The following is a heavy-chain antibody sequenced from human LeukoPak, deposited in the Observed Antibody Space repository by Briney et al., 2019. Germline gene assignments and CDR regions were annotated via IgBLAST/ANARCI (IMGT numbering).Heavy chain of an antibody. D-gene: IGHD3-9*01. Sequence: GGSLRLSCAASGFTFSSYAMSWVRQAPGKGPEWVSAISGSGGSTYYADSVKGRFTISRDNSKNTLYLQMNSLRAEDTAVYYCAKDHYHYDILTGSFDYWGQGTLVTVSS. CDR1: GFTFSSYA. CDR3: AKDHYHYDILTGSFDY. CDR2: ISGSGGST. J-gene: IGHJ4*02. V-gene: IGHV3-23*01.